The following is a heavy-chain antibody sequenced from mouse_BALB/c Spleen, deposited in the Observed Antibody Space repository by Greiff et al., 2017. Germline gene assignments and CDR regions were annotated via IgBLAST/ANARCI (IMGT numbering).Heavy chain of an antibody. V-gene: IGHV3-6*02. J-gene: IGHJ3*01. Sequence: EVKLMESGPGLVKPSQSLSLTCSVTGYSITSGYYWNWIRQFPGNKLEWMGYISYDGSNNYNPSLKNRISITRDTSKNQFFLKLNSVTTEDTATYYCARASSLAYWGQGTLVTVSA. CDR3: ARASSLAY. CDR1: GYSITSGYY. CDR2: ISYDGSN.